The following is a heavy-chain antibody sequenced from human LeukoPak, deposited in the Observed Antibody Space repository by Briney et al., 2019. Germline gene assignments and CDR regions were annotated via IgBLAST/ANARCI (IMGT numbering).Heavy chain of an antibody. J-gene: IGHJ4*02. D-gene: IGHD2-15*01. CDR1: GFTFSSYG. CDR3: AKIRSVYCSGGSCFEFDY. Sequence: PGGTLRLSCAASGFTFSSYGMNWVRQAPGKGLEWVSGISPSGGGTYYADSVKGRFTISRDDSKNTLSLQMNSLRVEDTAVYYCAKIRSVYCSGGSCFEFDYWGQGTLVTVSS. CDR2: ISPSGGGT. V-gene: IGHV3-23*01.